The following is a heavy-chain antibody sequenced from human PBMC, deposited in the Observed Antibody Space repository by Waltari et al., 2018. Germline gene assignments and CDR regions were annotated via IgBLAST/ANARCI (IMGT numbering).Heavy chain of an antibody. CDR1: GFSVSDVY. J-gene: IGHJ4*02. D-gene: IGHD3-3*01. CDR3: ARSGYYGYYFDL. V-gene: IGHV3-53*01. CDR2: MFGAGVR. Sequence: DVQLVESGGGLIQPGGSLRLSCAASGFSVSDVYMNWIRQTTDKGLQWVSDMFGAGVRRHADSVKGRFSISRDISKNTISLQMTSLRDDDTAVYFCARSGYYGYYFDLWGQGTLVTVSS.